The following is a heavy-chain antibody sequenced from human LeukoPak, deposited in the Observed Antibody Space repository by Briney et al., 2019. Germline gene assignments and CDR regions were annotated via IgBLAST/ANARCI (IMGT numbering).Heavy chain of an antibody. J-gene: IGHJ6*02. V-gene: IGHV4-34*01. D-gene: IGHD2/OR15-2a*01. CDR1: GGSFSGYY. CDR3: ARVDSTYLSYGMDV. Sequence: PSETLSLTCAVYGGSFSGYYWSWIRQPPGKGLEWIGEINHSGSTNYNPSLKSRVTLSVDTSKNQFSLKLSSVTAADTAVYYCARVDSTYLSYGMDVWGQGTTVTVSS. CDR2: INHSGST.